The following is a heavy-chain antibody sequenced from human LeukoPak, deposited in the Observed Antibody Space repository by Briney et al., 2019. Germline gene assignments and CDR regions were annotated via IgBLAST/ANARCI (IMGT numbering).Heavy chain of an antibody. Sequence: PGGSLRLSCAASGFTFSSYAMSWVRQAPGKGLEWVSAISGSGGSTYYADSVKGRFTISRDNSKNTLYLQMNSLRAEDTAVYYCAKGGGYCSSTSCRPGVKVDYWGQGTLVTVSS. CDR3: AKGGGYCSSTSCRPGVKVDY. D-gene: IGHD2-2*01. V-gene: IGHV3-23*01. CDR2: ISGSGGST. J-gene: IGHJ4*02. CDR1: GFTFSSYA.